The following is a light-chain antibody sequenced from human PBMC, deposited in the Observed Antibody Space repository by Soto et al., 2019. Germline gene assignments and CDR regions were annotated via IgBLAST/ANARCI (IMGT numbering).Light chain of an antibody. Sequence: DIQMTQSPSTLSASVGDRFTVACRASQSISSWLAWYQQKPGKAPKLLIYKASSLESGVPSRFSGSGSGTEFTLTISSLQPDDFATYHCQQYNSYSITFGQGTRLEIK. CDR3: QQYNSYSIT. V-gene: IGKV1-5*03. J-gene: IGKJ5*01. CDR2: KAS. CDR1: QSISSW.